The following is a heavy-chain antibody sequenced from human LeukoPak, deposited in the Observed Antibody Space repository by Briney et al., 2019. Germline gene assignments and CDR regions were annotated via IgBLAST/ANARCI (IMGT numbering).Heavy chain of an antibody. V-gene: IGHV3-43*01. J-gene: IGHJ5*02. Sequence: AGGSLRLSCAASGFTFDDYTMHWVRQAPGKGLEWVSLISWDGGSTYYADSVKGRFTISRDNSKNSLYLQMNSLRTEDTALYYCAKGCSSTSCTAEGGLGWFDPWGQGTLVTVSS. CDR3: AKGCSSTSCTAEGGLGWFDP. CDR2: ISWDGGST. CDR1: GFTFDDYT. D-gene: IGHD2-2*01.